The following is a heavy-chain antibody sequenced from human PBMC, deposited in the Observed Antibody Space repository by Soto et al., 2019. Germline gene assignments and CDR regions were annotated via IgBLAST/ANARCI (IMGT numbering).Heavy chain of an antibody. CDR2: ISWNSGSI. CDR1: GFTFDDYA. CDR3: AKVRVKDYYYYAMDV. V-gene: IGHV3-9*01. J-gene: IGHJ6*02. D-gene: IGHD4-4*01. Sequence: GGSLRLSCAASGFTFDDYAMHWVRQAPGKGLEWVSGISWNSGSIGYADSVKGRFTISRDNSKNTLYLQMNSLRAEDTAMYYCAKVRVKDYYYYAMDVWGQGTTVTVSS.